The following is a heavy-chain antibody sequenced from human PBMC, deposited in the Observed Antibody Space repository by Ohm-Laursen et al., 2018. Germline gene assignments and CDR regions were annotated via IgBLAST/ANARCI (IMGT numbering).Heavy chain of an antibody. D-gene: IGHD1-26*01. V-gene: IGHV3-7*03. Sequence: GSLRLSCAASGFTFSSYWMSWVRQAPGKGLEWVANIKQDGSEKYYVDSVKGRFTISRDNAKNSLYLQMNSLRAEDTAVYYCARVKWELLADGSFDYWGQGTLVTVSS. J-gene: IGHJ4*02. CDR3: ARVKWELLADGSFDY. CDR2: IKQDGSEK. CDR1: GFTFSSYW.